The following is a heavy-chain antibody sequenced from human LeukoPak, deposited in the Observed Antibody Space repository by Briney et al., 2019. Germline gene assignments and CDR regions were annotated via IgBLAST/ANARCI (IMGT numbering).Heavy chain of an antibody. CDR2: INYSGGT. Sequence: KSSETLSLTCIVSGGSINSYYWSWIRQPPGKGLEWIGHINYSGGTKYNPSLKSRVTISVDTPKNQFSLKLSSVTAADTAVYYCARYYYDSSGYSHGMDVWGQGTTVTVSS. CDR3: ARYYYDSSGYSHGMDV. D-gene: IGHD3-22*01. V-gene: IGHV4-59*12. J-gene: IGHJ6*02. CDR1: GGSINSYY.